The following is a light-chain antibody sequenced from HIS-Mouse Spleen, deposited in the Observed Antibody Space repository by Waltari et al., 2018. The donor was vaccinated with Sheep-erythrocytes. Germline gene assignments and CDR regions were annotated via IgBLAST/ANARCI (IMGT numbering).Light chain of an antibody. Sequence: DIQMTQSPSSVSASVGDRVTITFPASQGISSWLAWYQKKPGKAPKLLIYAASSLQSGAPSRFSGSGSGTDFTLTISSLQPEDFATYYCQQANSFPITFGQGTRLEIK. CDR2: AAS. CDR1: QGISSW. J-gene: IGKJ5*01. V-gene: IGKV1-12*01. CDR3: QQANSFPIT.